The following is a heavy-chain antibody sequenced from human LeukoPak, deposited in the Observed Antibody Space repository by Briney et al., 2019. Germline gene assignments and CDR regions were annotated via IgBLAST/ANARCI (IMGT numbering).Heavy chain of an antibody. CDR1: GYSISSGYY. CDR2: IYHSGST. V-gene: IGHV4-38-2*02. Sequence: SETLSLTCTVSGYSISSGYYWGWIRQPPGKGLEWIGSIYHSGSTYYNPSLKSRVTISVDTSKNQFSLKLSSVTAADTAVYYCARGPPDHDILTGYYTSWGQGTLVTVSS. J-gene: IGHJ4*02. D-gene: IGHD3-9*01. CDR3: ARGPPDHDILTGYYTS.